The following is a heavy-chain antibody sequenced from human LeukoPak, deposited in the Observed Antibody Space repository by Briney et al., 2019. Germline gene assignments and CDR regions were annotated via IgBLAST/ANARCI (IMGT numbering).Heavy chain of an antibody. CDR2: ISAYNGNS. D-gene: IGHD1-26*01. CDR1: GYTFTSYG. CDR3: ARDRALGWELLKDWFDP. J-gene: IGHJ5*02. V-gene: IGHV1-18*01. Sequence: GASVKVSCKASGYTFTSYGISWVRQAPGQGLEWMGWISAYNGNSNYAQKLQGRVTMTTDTSTSTAYTELRSLRSDDTAVYYCARDRALGWELLKDWFDPRGQGTLVTVSS.